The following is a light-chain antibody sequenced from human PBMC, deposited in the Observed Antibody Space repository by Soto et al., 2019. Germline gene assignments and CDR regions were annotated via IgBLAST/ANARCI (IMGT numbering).Light chain of an antibody. Sequence: QSVLTQPPSASGTPGQRATISCSGTTSNIGSNTVSWYHHLPGTAPKLLIYSNDQRHSGVPDRFSGSKSGTSASLAISGLQSEDEADYYCAIWDLTLSAWVFGGGTKLTVL. V-gene: IGLV1-44*01. CDR3: AIWDLTLSAWV. CDR2: SND. CDR1: TSNIGSNT. J-gene: IGLJ3*02.